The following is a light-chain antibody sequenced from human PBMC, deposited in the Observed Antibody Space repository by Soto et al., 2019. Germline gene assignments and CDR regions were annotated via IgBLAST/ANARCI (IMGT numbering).Light chain of an antibody. Sequence: QSALTQPPSASGSPGQSVTISCTGTSDDVGGYNYVSWFQQLPGKAPKLMIYEVYKRPTGVPARFSGSKSGNTASLTVSGLQAGDEAIYYCSSYVTSNVVVFGGGTKLTVL. CDR1: SDDVGGYNY. V-gene: IGLV2-8*01. CDR3: SSYVTSNVVV. CDR2: EVY. J-gene: IGLJ2*01.